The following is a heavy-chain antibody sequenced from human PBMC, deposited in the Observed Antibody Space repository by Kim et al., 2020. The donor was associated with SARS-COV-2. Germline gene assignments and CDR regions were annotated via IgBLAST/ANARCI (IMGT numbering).Heavy chain of an antibody. Sequence: LSLTCAASGFTFDDYAMHWVRQAPGKGLEWVSGISWNSGSIGYADSVKGRFTISRDNAKNSLYLQMNSLRAEDTALYYCAKDDSSGYRPWYYFDYWGQGTLVTVSS. CDR1: GFTFDDYA. CDR3: AKDDSSGYRPWYYFDY. J-gene: IGHJ4*02. V-gene: IGHV3-9*01. CDR2: ISWNSGSI. D-gene: IGHD3-22*01.